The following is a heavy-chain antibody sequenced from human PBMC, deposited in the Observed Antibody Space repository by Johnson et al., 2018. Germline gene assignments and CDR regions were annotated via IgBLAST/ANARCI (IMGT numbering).Heavy chain of an antibody. CDR3: AREESPYHREYFRH. V-gene: IGHV3-30*03. CDR1: GFNLETYD. Sequence: QVRLVESGGGVVQPGGSLRLSCAASGFNLETYDLHWVRPAPGKGLEWVDLSSYDGRNTYNADSLKGRFTMSRDNSKNTVYLQMNGLTVEDTAIIYCAREESPYHREYFRHWGQGTLVLVSS. CDR2: SSYDGRNT. J-gene: IGHJ1*01. D-gene: IGHD3-16*01.